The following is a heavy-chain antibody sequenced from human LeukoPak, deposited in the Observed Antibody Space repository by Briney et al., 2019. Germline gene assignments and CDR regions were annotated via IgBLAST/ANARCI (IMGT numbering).Heavy chain of an antibody. D-gene: IGHD2-21*01. Sequence: SETLSLTCAVSGDFITHSHWWSWARQPPGKGLEWIGEIYHSGTTNYNPSLKSRVTMSVDKTKNQFSLKLSSVTAADTDVYYCATDFYGECCSYYFDYWGQGTLVTVSS. J-gene: IGHJ4*02. V-gene: IGHV4-4*02. CDR1: GDFITHSHW. CDR2: IYHSGTT. CDR3: ATDFYGECCSYYFDY.